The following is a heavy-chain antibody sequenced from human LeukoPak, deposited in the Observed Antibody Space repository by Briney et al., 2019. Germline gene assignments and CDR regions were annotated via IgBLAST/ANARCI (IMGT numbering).Heavy chain of an antibody. CDR3: ARDYCSGGSCYSGY. D-gene: IGHD2-15*01. CDR2: ISSSSSYI. Sequence: GGSLRLSCAASGFTFSSYSMNWVRQAPGKVLEWVSSISSSSSYIYYADSVKGRFTISRDNAKNSLYLQMNSLRAEDTAVYYCARDYCSGGSCYSGYWGQGTLVTVSS. V-gene: IGHV3-21*01. CDR1: GFTFSSYS. J-gene: IGHJ4*02.